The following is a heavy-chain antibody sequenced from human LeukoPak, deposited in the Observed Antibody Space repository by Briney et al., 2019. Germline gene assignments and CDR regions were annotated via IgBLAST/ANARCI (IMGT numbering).Heavy chain of an antibody. CDR2: IYYSGST. CDR1: GGSISSNKYY. V-gene: IGHV4-39*01. J-gene: IGHJ3*02. CDR3: ATPYSGGYQGLDI. D-gene: IGHD1-26*01. Sequence: SETLSLTCTVSGGSISSNKYYWGWIRQPPGKWLEWIGSIYYSGSTYYNPTLKSRVTIFVDTSKNQFSLKLSSVTAADTAVYYCATPYSGGYQGLDIWGQGTMVTVSS.